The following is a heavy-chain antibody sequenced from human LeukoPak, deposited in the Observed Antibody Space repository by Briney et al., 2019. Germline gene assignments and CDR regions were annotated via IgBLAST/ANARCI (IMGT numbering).Heavy chain of an antibody. V-gene: IGHV1-69*13. CDR3: ARASVVVSRYYYYYGMDV. J-gene: IGHJ6*02. CDR2: IITIFGTA. D-gene: IGHD3-22*01. Sequence: GASVKVSCKASVCTFSSYAISWVRQAPGQGLEWMGGIITIFGTANYAQKFQGRVTITADESTSTAYMELSSLRSEDTAVYYCARASVVVSRYYYYYGMDVWGQGTTVTVSS. CDR1: VCTFSSYA.